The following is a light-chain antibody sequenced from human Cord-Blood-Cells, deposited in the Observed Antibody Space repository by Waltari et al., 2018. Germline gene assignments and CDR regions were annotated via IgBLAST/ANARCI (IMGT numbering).Light chain of an antibody. Sequence: EIVLPQSPRTLSLSPRERATLSCRASQSVSSSYLAWYQQKPGQAPRLLIYGASSRDTGIPDRFSGSGSGTEFTLTISRLEPEDFAAYYCQQYGSSPRTFGQGTKVEIK. V-gene: IGKV3-20*01. CDR3: QQYGSSPRT. CDR1: QSVSSSY. J-gene: IGKJ1*01. CDR2: GAS.